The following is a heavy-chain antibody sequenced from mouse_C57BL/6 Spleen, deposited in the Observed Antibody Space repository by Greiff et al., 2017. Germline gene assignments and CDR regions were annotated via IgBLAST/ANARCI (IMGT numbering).Heavy chain of an antibody. CDR2: IYPGSGST. J-gene: IGHJ2*01. Sequence: QVHVKQSGAELVKPGASVKMSCKASGYTFTSYWITWVKQRPGQGLEWIGDIYPGSGSTNYNEKFKSKATLTVDTSSSTAYMQLSSLTSEDSAVYYCARTGAGYFDYWGQGTTLTVSS. D-gene: IGHD3-1*01. V-gene: IGHV1-55*01. CDR3: ARTGAGYFDY. CDR1: GYTFTSYW.